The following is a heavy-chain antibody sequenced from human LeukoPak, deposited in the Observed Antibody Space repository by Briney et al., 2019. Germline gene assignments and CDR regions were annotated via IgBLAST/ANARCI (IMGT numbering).Heavy chain of an antibody. J-gene: IGHJ4*02. D-gene: IGHD3-10*01. CDR3: ARTRYYYNSRSYGAPYYFDY. CDR1: GGSISSSSYY. V-gene: IGHV4-39*01. Sequence: SETLSLTCTVSGGSISSSSYYWGWIRQPPGKGLEWIGSIYYTGNTYYNASLKSRVTISIDTSKNQISLRLTSVTATDTAMYYCARTRYYYNSRSYGAPYYFDYWGQGTLVTVSS. CDR2: IYYTGNT.